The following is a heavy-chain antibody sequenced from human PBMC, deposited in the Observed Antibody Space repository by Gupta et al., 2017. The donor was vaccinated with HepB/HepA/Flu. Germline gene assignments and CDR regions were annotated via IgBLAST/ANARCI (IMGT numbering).Heavy chain of an antibody. CDR1: GFIFSDSP. J-gene: IGHJ5*02. D-gene: IGHD5-24*01. V-gene: IGHV3-73*02. Sequence: EVRLVESGGGLVQPGGARKLSCAASGFIFSDSPIHWFRQAAGKGLEWIGRIKTKRSTYATEYSASVKGRIVISRDDSSNTAYLQLSSLRTDDTAIYYCARLVGDGWFDPWGQGTLVTVSS. CDR2: IKTKRSTYAT. CDR3: ARLVGDGWFDP.